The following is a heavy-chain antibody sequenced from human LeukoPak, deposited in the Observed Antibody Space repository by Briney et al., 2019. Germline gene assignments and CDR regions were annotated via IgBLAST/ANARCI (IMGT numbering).Heavy chain of an antibody. V-gene: IGHV4-59*01. CDR2: VYYTGSS. CDR1: GGAISSFY. CDR3: ARGDGYTFDY. D-gene: IGHD5-24*01. Sequence: SETLSLTCTVSGGAISSFYWSWIRQPPGEGLEWIAYVYYTGSSNSNPSLRSRVTISVDTSRNQFFLHLNSVTAADTAVHYCARGDGYTFDYWGQGTLVTVSS. J-gene: IGHJ4*02.